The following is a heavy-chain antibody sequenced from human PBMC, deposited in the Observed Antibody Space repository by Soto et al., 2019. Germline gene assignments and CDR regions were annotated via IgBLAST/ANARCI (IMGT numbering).Heavy chain of an antibody. D-gene: IGHD6-6*01. CDR2: IWYDGSNK. CDR1: GFTFSSYG. J-gene: IGHJ4*02. V-gene: IGHV3-33*01. Sequence: QVQLVESGGGVVQPGRSLRLSCAASGFTFSSYGMHWVRQAPGKGLEWVAVIWYDGSNKYYADSVKGRFTISRDNSKNTLYLQMNSLRAEDTAVYYCARDHRIAARFYYFDYWGQGTLVTVSS. CDR3: ARDHRIAARFYYFDY.